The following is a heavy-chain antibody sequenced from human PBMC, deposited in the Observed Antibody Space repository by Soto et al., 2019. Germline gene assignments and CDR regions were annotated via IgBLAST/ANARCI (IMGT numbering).Heavy chain of an antibody. D-gene: IGHD5-12*01. CDR1: GYSFTSYW. J-gene: IGHJ4*02. V-gene: IGHV5-51*01. Sequence: PVGTLKISCKGSGYSFTSYWIGWVRQMPGKGLEWMGIIYPGDSDTRYSPSFQGQVTISADKSISTAYLQWSSLKASDTAMYYCARSEMATSNFDYWGQGTLVTVSS. CDR3: ARSEMATSNFDY. CDR2: IYPGDSDT.